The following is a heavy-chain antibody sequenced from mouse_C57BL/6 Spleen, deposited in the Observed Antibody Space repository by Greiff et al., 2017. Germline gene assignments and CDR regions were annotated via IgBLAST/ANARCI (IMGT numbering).Heavy chain of an antibody. J-gene: IGHJ1*03. CDR1: GFTFSSYA. CDR3: ARGRDLLIPIGYFGV. Sequence: DVMLVESGGGLVKPGGSLKLSCAASGFTFSSYAMSWVRQTPEKRLEWVATISDGGSYTYYPDNVKGRFTISRDNAKNNLYLQMSQLKSEDAAMYYCARGRDLLIPIGYFGVWGTGTTVTVSS. D-gene: IGHD2-10*01. CDR2: ISDGGSYT. V-gene: IGHV5-4*03.